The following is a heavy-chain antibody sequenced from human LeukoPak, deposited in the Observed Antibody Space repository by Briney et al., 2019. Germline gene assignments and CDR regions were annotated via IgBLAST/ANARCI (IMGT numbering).Heavy chain of an antibody. CDR2: ISWNRGSI. CDR3: ATAVGSSTSWPIDY. Sequence: GSSLTLSCAASRFTLGDYAMHWVRRSPEEGREGVSGISWNRGSIGYVDSVKGRFTISRDNEQTAMYLEMNSLRAEDRVLYYCATAVGSSTSWPIDYWGQGTLVSVSS. J-gene: IGHJ4*02. CDR1: RFTLGDYA. D-gene: IGHD2-2*01. V-gene: IGHV3-9*01.